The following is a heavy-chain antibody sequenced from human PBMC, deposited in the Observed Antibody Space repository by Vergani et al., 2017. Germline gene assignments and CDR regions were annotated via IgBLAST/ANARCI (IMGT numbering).Heavy chain of an antibody. CDR1: GFTFSSYS. J-gene: IGHJ6*03. D-gene: IGHD6-13*01. V-gene: IGHV3-48*01. Sequence: EVQLVESGGGLVQPGGSLRLSCAASGFTFSSYSMNWVRQAPGKGLEWVSYISSSSSTIYYADSVKGRFTISRDNAKNSLYLQMNSLRAEDTAVYYCARDLLEQQQNMDVWGKGTTVTVSS. CDR3: ARDLLEQQQNMDV. CDR2: ISSSSSTI.